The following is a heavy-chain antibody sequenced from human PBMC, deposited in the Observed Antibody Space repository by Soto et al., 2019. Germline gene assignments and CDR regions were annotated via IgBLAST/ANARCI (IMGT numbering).Heavy chain of an antibody. J-gene: IGHJ6*02. CDR2: IYYSGST. CDR1: GGYGNTVGYY. V-gene: IGHV4-61*08. D-gene: IGHD3-16*01. CDR3: ARITWDCYYGLDG. Sequence: SKSYTLTGGYGNTVGYYWSGLPKHPGKGLEWIGYIYYSGSTNYNPSLKSRVTISVDKSKNQFSLKLSSVTAADTSVYYCARITWDCYYGLDGLGQGTSVIGS.